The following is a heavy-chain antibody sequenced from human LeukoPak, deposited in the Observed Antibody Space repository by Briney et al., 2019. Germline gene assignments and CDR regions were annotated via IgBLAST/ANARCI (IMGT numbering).Heavy chain of an antibody. V-gene: IGHV3-53*01. J-gene: IGHJ6*03. CDR1: GFTVSSNY. CDR2: IYSGGST. CDR3: ARWVAAAGKSYYYYYYYMDV. D-gene: IGHD6-13*01. Sequence: GGSLRLSCAASGFTVSSNYMSWVRQAPGKGLEWVSVIYSGGSTYYADSVKGRFTISRDNSKNTLYLQMNSLRAEDTAVCYCARWVAAAGKSYYYYYYYMDVWGKGTTVTVSS.